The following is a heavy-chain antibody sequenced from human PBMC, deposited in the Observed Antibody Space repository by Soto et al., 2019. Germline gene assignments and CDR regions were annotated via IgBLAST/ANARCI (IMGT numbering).Heavy chain of an antibody. Sequence: SETLSLTCAVYGGSFSCYYWSWIRQPPGKGLEWIGEINHSGSTNYNPSLKSRVTISVDTSKDQFSLKLSSVTAADTAVYYCARGGVWIRLWSWDYWGQGTLVTVSS. CDR3: ARGGVWIRLWSWDY. CDR2: INHSGST. V-gene: IGHV4-34*01. D-gene: IGHD5-18*01. CDR1: GGSFSCYY. J-gene: IGHJ4*02.